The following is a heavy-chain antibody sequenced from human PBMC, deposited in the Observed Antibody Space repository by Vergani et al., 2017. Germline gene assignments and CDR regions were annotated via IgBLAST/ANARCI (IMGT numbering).Heavy chain of an antibody. J-gene: IGHJ3*02. CDR3: AHRVVTICGVVSPNAFDI. Sequence: QITLKESGPTLVKPTQTLTLTCTFSGFSLSTSGVGVGWIRQPXGKALEWLALIYWDDDKRYSPSLKSRLTITKDTTKDQMVLTMTNMDPVDTATYYCAHRVVTICGVVSPNAFDIWGQGTMVTVSS. D-gene: IGHD3-3*01. CDR1: GFSLSTSGVG. V-gene: IGHV2-5*02. CDR2: IYWDDDK.